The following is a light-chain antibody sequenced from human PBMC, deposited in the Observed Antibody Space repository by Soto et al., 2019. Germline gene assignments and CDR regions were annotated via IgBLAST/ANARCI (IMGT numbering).Light chain of an antibody. J-gene: IGKJ5*01. CDR3: QQYDNSPIT. CDR2: GAS. V-gene: IGKV3-20*01. Sequence: EIVLTQSPGTLSLSPGDRATLSCWASQSVSSNYLAWYQQKPGQAPRLLIYGASSRATGIPDRFSGSGSGTDFTLTISRLEPEDFAVYYCQQYDNSPITFGQGTRLENK. CDR1: QSVSSNY.